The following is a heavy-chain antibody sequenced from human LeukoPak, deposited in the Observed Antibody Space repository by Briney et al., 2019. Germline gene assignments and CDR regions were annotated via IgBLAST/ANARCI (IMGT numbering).Heavy chain of an antibody. Sequence: SVKVSCKASGGTFSSYAISWVRQAPGQGLEWMGGIIPIFGTANYAQKFQGRVTITADESTSTAYMELSSLRAEDTAVYYCARAGRELCSSTSCYTRFDYWGQGTLVTVSS. CDR3: ARAGRELCSSTSCYTRFDY. CDR2: IIPIFGTA. CDR1: GGTFSSYA. J-gene: IGHJ4*02. D-gene: IGHD2-2*02. V-gene: IGHV1-69*13.